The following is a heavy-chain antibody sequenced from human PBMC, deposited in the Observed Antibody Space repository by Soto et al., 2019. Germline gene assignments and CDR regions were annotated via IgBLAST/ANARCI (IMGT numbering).Heavy chain of an antibody. CDR1: GFTLSSHA. CDR2: ILSDGNNK. Sequence: QVQLVESGGGVVQPGRSLRLSCVVSGFTLSSHAMHWVRQAPGKGLEWVALILSDGNNKYYADSVKGRFTTSRDNSKNTMYLQMNSLRVEDTAVYYCARDDEGGSDCDLGYWGQGALVTVSS. J-gene: IGHJ4*02. V-gene: IGHV3-30-3*01. CDR3: ARDDEGGSDCDLGY. D-gene: IGHD1-26*01.